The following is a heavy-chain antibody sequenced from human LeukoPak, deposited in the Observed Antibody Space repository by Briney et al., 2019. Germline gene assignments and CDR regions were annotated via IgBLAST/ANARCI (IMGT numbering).Heavy chain of an antibody. J-gene: IGHJ4*02. CDR1: GGSISSYY. CDR3: ARTLFYDSSGSPYFDY. CDR2: IYYSGST. D-gene: IGHD3-22*01. Sequence: SETLSLTCTVSGGSISSYYWSWIRQPPGKGLEWIGYIYYSGSTNYNPSLKSRVTISVDTSKNQCSLKLSSVTAADTAVYYCARTLFYDSSGSPYFDYWGQGTLVTVSS. V-gene: IGHV4-59*01.